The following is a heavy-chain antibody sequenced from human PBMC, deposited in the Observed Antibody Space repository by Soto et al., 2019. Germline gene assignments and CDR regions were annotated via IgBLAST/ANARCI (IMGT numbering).Heavy chain of an antibody. J-gene: IGHJ5*02. CDR3: ARGQRFSDWFDP. CDR1: GGAINSDY. D-gene: IGHD3-3*01. CDR2: IYSSGST. Sequence: ASETLSLTCTVSGGAINSDYWTWIRQPAGKGLEWIGRIYSSGSTKYNPSLQSRVTMSLDTSKNQFSLRLTSVTAADTAVYYCARGQRFSDWFDPWGQGTLVT. V-gene: IGHV4-4*07.